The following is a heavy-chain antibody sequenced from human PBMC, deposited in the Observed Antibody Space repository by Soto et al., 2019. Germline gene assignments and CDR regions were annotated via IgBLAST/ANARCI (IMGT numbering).Heavy chain of an antibody. J-gene: IGHJ6*02. CDR2: ISGSGGST. CDR1: GFTLGTYA. V-gene: IGHV3-23*01. CDR3: AKEIYVGDNLYGMDV. Sequence: EVQLLESGGGLVQPGGSLRLSCAASGFTLGTYAMYWVRQAPRKGLEWVSDISGSGGSTYYADSVNGPFTSSRNNFKNWRLLQMGRLRALESAVYFSAKEIYVGDNLYGMDVWGQGMRVTVPS. D-gene: IGHD2-21*01.